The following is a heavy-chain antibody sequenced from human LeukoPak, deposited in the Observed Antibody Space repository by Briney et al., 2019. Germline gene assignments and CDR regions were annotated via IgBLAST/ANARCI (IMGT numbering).Heavy chain of an antibody. V-gene: IGHV3-53*01. CDR3: ASQTTVKYYFDS. Sequence: TGGSLRLSCAASGFTVSTNYMTWVRQAPGKGLEWVSVISSAGSTYYADSVKGRFTISRDNSKNTLYLQTNSLREEDTAVYYCASQTTVKYYFDSWGQGTLVTVSS. J-gene: IGHJ4*02. CDR2: ISSAGST. D-gene: IGHD4-17*01. CDR1: GFTVSTNY.